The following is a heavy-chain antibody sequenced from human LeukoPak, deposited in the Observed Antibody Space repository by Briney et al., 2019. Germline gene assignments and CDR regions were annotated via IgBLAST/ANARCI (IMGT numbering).Heavy chain of an antibody. J-gene: IGHJ4*02. CDR2: ISSSSSYI. CDR3: ARDGNGDYGTIDY. CDR1: GFTFSSYS. Sequence: GGSLRLSCAASGFTFSSYSMNWVRQAPGKGLEWVSSISSSSSYIYYADSVKGRFTISRDNAKNSLYLQMNSLRAEDTAVYYCARDGNGDYGTIDYWGREPWSPSPQ. D-gene: IGHD4-17*01. V-gene: IGHV3-21*01.